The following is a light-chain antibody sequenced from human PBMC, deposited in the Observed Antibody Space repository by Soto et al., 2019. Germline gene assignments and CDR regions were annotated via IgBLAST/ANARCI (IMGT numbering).Light chain of an antibody. CDR2: GAS. Sequence: IVLTQSPGTLSLSPGERATLSCRASQSVSSSYLAWYQQKPGQAPRLLIYGASSSATGIPDRFSGSGSGKDFTRTISRLEPEDFEVYSCQQYGSSPPVTFGQGTLLEIK. CDR1: QSVSSSY. J-gene: IGKJ5*01. CDR3: QQYGSSPPVT. V-gene: IGKV3-20*01.